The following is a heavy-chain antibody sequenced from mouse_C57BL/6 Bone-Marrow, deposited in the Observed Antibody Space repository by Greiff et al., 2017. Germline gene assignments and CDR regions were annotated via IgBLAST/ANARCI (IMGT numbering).Heavy chain of an antibody. CDR2: IHPNSGST. Sequence: VQLQQPGAELVKPGASVKLSCKASGYTFTSYWMHWVKQRPGQGLEWIGMIHPNSGSTNYNEKFKSKVTLTVDKSSSTVYMQLSRLTSEDSAVYYCARYYMDYWGQGTSLTVSS. J-gene: IGHJ4*01. D-gene: IGHD1-1*01. CDR1: GYTFTSYW. CDR3: ARYYMDY. V-gene: IGHV1-64*01.